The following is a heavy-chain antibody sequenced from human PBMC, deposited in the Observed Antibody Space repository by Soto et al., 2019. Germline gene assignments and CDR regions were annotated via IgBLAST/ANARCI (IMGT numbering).Heavy chain of an antibody. CDR3: ARDRTVTDDAFDI. Sequence: QVQLVESGGGVVQPGRSLRLSCAASGFTFSSYGMHWVRQAPGKGLEWVAVIWYDGSNKYYADSVKGRFTISRDNSKNTLYLQMNSLRAEDTAVYYCARDRTVTDDAFDIWGQGTMVTVSS. D-gene: IGHD4-17*01. CDR1: GFTFSSYG. V-gene: IGHV3-33*01. CDR2: IWYDGSNK. J-gene: IGHJ3*02.